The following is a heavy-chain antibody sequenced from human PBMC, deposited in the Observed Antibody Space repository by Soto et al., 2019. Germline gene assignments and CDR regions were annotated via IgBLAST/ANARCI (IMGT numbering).Heavy chain of an antibody. CDR2: ISQSGTTI. CDR1: GFTFTDHY. Sequence: GGSLRLSCATSGFTFTDHYMTWIRQAPGKGLEWVSYISQSGTTIHYADSVKGRFTVSRDNAQKSLYLQMDSLRAEDTAVYYCEADTFYYASYYWGQGTLVTVSS. V-gene: IGHV3-11*01. J-gene: IGHJ4*02. CDR3: EADTFYYASYY. D-gene: IGHD3-10*01.